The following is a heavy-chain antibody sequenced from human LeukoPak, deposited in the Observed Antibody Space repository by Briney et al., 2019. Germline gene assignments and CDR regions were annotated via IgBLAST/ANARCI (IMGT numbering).Heavy chain of an antibody. CDR3: AKVQTPEYCSSTSCYTSDAFDI. CDR1: GFTFSSYA. Sequence: PGGSLRLSCAASGFTFSSYAMSWVRQAPGKGLEWVSAISGSGGSTYYADSVKGRFTISRDNSKNPLYLQMNSLRAEDTAVYYCAKVQTPEYCSSTSCYTSDAFDIWGQGTMVTVSS. J-gene: IGHJ3*02. CDR2: ISGSGGST. V-gene: IGHV3-23*01. D-gene: IGHD2-2*02.